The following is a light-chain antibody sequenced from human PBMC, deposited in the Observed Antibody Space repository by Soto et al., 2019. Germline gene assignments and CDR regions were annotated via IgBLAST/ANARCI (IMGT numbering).Light chain of an antibody. J-gene: IGKJ2*01. CDR1: QNVSSY. V-gene: IGKV3-11*01. Sequence: PSPVPMSFPPAERAILSCRASQNVSSYLAWYQQKPGQAPRLLIYDASNRAIGIPARFSGSGSGTDFTLTISRLEPEDVAVYYCQQYNQWPPYTFGQGTKVDIK. CDR2: DAS. CDR3: QQYNQWPPYT.